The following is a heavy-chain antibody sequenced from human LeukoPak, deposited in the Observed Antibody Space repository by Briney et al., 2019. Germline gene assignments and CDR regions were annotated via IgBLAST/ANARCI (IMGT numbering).Heavy chain of an antibody. D-gene: IGHD7-27*01. J-gene: IGHJ4*02. V-gene: IGHV3-11*01. CDR2: ISSSATTI. Sequence: GGSLRLSCAASGFPFSDFYMSWIRQAPGKGLERVSYISSSATTIYYTDSVEGRFTISRDNAKSSLYLQMNNLRAEDTAVYYCARDRWGKYYFDYWGLGTLVTVSS. CDR3: ARDRWGKYYFDY. CDR1: GFPFSDFY.